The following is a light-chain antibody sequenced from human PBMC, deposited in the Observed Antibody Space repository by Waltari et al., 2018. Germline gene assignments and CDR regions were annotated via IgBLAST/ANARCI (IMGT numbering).Light chain of an antibody. Sequence: AIQLTQSPSSLSASVGDRVTITCRASQGISSALAWYQQKPGKAPKLLIYDASSLESGVPSRFSGSGSGTDFTLTISSLQPEDFATYYCQQFNSYRSITCGQGTRLEIK. CDR2: DAS. CDR1: QGISSA. V-gene: IGKV1-13*02. J-gene: IGKJ5*01. CDR3: QQFNSYRSIT.